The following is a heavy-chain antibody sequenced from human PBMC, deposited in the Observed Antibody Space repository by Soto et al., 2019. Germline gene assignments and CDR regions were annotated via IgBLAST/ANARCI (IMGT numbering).Heavy chain of an antibody. CDR2: ISAYNGNT. Sequence: ASVKVSCKASGYTFTSYGISWVRQAPGQGLEWMGWISAYNGNTNYAQKLQGRVTMTTDTSTSTAYMELRSLRSDDTAVYYCARDQYDYGDYAPRGVPSYWGQGTLVTVSS. J-gene: IGHJ4*02. CDR1: GYTFTSYG. D-gene: IGHD4-17*01. CDR3: ARDQYDYGDYAPRGVPSY. V-gene: IGHV1-18*01.